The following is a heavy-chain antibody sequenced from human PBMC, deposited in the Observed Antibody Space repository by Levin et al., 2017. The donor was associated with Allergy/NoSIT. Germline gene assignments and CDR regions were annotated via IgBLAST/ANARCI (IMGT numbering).Heavy chain of an antibody. Sequence: GGSLRLPCAASGFTFSDYYMSWIRQAPGKGLEWVSYISSSSSYTNYADSVKGRFTISRDNAKNSLYLQMNSLRAEDTAVYYCAREVRGSGSSPIGYYGMDVWGQGTTVTVSS. CDR3: AREVRGSGSSPIGYYGMDV. CDR2: ISSSSSYT. D-gene: IGHD1-26*01. CDR1: GFTFSDYY. V-gene: IGHV3-11*05. J-gene: IGHJ6*02.